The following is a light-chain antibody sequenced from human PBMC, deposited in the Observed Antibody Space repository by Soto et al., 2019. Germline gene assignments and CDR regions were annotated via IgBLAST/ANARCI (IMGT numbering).Light chain of an antibody. CDR1: QSISSW. J-gene: IGKJ1*01. CDR3: QQYNSYSEA. V-gene: IGKV1-5*01. Sequence: DIQMTQSPSTLSASVGDRVTITCRASQSISSWLAWYQQKPGKAPKLLIYDASSLESGVPSRFSGSGSGTEFILTISSLQPDDFATYYCQQYNSYSEAFGQGTKVELK. CDR2: DAS.